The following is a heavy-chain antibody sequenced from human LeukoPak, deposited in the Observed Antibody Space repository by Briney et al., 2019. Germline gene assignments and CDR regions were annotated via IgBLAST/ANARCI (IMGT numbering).Heavy chain of an antibody. CDR2: ISAYNGNT. V-gene: IGHV1-18*01. D-gene: IGHD2-15*01. J-gene: IGHJ6*03. CDR1: GYTFTSYG. Sequence: ASVKVSCKASGYTFTSYGISWVRQAPGQGLEWMGWISAYNGNTNYAQKLQGRVTMTIDTSTSTAYMELRSLRSDDTAVYYCARDRCSGGSCYSGYMDVWGKGTTVTVSS. CDR3: ARDRCSGGSCYSGYMDV.